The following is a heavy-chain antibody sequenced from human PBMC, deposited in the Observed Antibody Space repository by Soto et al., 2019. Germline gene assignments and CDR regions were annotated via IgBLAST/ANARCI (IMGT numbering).Heavy chain of an antibody. D-gene: IGHD1-26*01. CDR2: IWYDGSNK. J-gene: IGHJ4*02. CDR1: GFTFSSYG. Sequence: QVQLVESGGGVVQPGRSLRLSCAASGFTFSSYGMHWVRQAPGKGLEWVAVIWYDGSNKYYADSVKGRFTISRDNSKNTLYLQMNSLRAEDTAVYYCARDRMEGIAGALDYWGQGTLVTVSS. CDR3: ARDRMEGIAGALDY. V-gene: IGHV3-33*01.